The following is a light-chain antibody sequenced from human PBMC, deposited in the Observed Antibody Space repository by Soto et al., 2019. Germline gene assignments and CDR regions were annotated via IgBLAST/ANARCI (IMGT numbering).Light chain of an antibody. CDR2: DAS. Sequence: DSQRTQSPSTLSASVGDRVTITCRASQSISSWLAWYQQKPGKAPKLLIYDASSLESGVPSRFSGSGSGTEFTLTISSLQPDDFATYYCQQYNSYSATFGQGTKVAIK. V-gene: IGKV1-5*01. CDR3: QQYNSYSAT. J-gene: IGKJ1*01. CDR1: QSISSW.